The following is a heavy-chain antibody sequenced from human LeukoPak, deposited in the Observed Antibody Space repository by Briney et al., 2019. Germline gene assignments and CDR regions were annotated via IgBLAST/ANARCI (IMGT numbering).Heavy chain of an antibody. Sequence: ASVKVSCKASGYSFTTYYMHWVRQAPGQGLEWMGIIKPSGGSTSYAQKFQDRVTMTSDTSTSTVYMELSSLRSEDTAVYYCARVHDSDWYFDYWGQGTLVTVSS. CDR1: GYSFTTYY. CDR2: IKPSGGST. D-gene: IGHD6-19*01. CDR3: ARVHDSDWYFDY. J-gene: IGHJ4*02. V-gene: IGHV1-46*01.